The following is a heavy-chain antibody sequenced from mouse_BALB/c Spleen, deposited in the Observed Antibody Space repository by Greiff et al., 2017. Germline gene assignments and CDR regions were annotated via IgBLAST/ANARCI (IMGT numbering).Heavy chain of an antibody. Sequence: QVQLKQSGPGLVAPSQSLSITCTVSGFSLTSYGVHWVRQPPGKGLEWLGVIWAGGSTNYNSALMSRLSISKDNSKSQVFLKMNSLQTDDTAMYYCAREPRSTMITTGENAYWGQGTLVTVSA. V-gene: IGHV2-9*02. D-gene: IGHD2-4*01. J-gene: IGHJ3*01. CDR3: AREPRSTMITTGENAY. CDR2: IWAGGST. CDR1: GFSLTSYG.